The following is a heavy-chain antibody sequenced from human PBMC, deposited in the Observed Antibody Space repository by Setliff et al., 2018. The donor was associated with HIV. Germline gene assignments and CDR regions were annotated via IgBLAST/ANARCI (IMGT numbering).Heavy chain of an antibody. V-gene: IGHV3-21*01. CDR3: ARLPQDVRSSIDF. J-gene: IGHJ4*02. CDR1: GFIFSGYT. Sequence: GGSLRLSCAASGFIFSGYTMVWVRQAPGKGLEWVSSISSSGNFIYYEDSVKGRFTISRDNAKNTLYLQMNSLRAEDTAVYYCARLPQDVRSSIDFWGQGTLVTVSS. D-gene: IGHD6-6*01. CDR2: ISSSGNFI.